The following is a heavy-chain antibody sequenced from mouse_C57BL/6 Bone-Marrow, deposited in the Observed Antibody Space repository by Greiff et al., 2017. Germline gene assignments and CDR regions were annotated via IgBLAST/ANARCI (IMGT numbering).Heavy chain of an antibody. Sequence: QVQLQQSGPGLVQPSQSLSITCTVSGFSLTSYGVHWVRQPPGKGLEWLGVIWSGGSPDYNAAFISRMSISKDNSKSQVFFKMNSLQADDTAIYYCAKNLIYYARGYAMDYWGQGTSVTVSS. V-gene: IGHV2-4*01. CDR1: GFSLTSYG. J-gene: IGHJ4*01. CDR3: AKNLIYYARGYAMDY. D-gene: IGHD1-1*01. CDR2: IWSGGSP.